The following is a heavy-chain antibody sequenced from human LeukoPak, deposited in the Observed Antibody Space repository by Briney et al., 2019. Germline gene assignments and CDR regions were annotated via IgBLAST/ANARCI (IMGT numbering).Heavy chain of an antibody. D-gene: IGHD4-17*01. CDR3: ARADGDFGSDY. CDR2: IYHSGST. J-gene: IGHJ4*02. Sequence: SETLSLTCTVSGGSISSSSYYWGWIRQPPGKGLEWIGYIYHSGSTYYNPSLKSRVTISVDRSKNQFSLKLSSVTAADTAVYYCARADGDFGSDYWGQGALVTAPS. CDR1: GGSISSSSYY. V-gene: IGHV4-30-2*01.